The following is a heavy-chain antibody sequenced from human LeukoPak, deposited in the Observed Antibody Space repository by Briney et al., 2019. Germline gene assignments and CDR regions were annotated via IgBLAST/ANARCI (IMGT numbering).Heavy chain of an antibody. V-gene: IGHV1-2*02. CDR3: ARIVDGRIAVADTRPSQPADY. CDR2: INANSGGT. Sequence: GASVKVSCKASGYTFTGYYIHWVRQAPGQGLEWMGWINANSGGTNYAQKFQGRVTMTRDTSISTAYMELSRLRSDDTAVYYCARIVDGRIAVADTRPSQPADYWGQGTLVTVSS. D-gene: IGHD6-19*01. CDR1: GYTFTGYY. J-gene: IGHJ4*02.